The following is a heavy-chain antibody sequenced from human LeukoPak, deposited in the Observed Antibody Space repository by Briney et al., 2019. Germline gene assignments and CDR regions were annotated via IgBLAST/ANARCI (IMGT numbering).Heavy chain of an antibody. CDR1: GFTVSDNY. D-gene: IGHD1-26*01. CDR2: IYSAGAT. V-gene: IGHV3-53*01. J-gene: IGHJ3*02. CDR3: ARIEWERLGRAFDI. Sequence: GGSLRLSCAASGFTVSDNYMTWVRQAPGKGLEWVSSIYSAGATHYAESVKGRFTISRDDSKNTLYLQMNSLRAEDMAVYYCARIEWERLGRAFDIWGQGTMVTVSS.